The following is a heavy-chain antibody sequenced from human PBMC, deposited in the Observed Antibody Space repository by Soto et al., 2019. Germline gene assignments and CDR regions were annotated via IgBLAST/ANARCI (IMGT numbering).Heavy chain of an antibody. J-gene: IGHJ3*02. Sequence: SLKVSCKASGGTFSSYAISWVRQAPGQGLEWMGGIIPIFGTANYAQKFQGRVTITADESTSTAYMELSSLRSEDTAVYYCARVPPEAVAGHDAFDIWGQGTMVTVSS. CDR1: GGTFSSYA. CDR2: IIPIFGTA. V-gene: IGHV1-69*13. D-gene: IGHD6-19*01. CDR3: ARVPPEAVAGHDAFDI.